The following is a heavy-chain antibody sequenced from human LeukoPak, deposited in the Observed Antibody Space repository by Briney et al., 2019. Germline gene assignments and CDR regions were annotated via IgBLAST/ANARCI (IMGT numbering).Heavy chain of an antibody. D-gene: IGHD6-19*01. Sequence: PSETLSLTCTVSGYSISSGYYWGWIRQSLEKGLEWIGSIYHSGATYYNPSLKSRVTISVDTSKNQFSLKLSSVTAADTAVYYCARVAVAAYYMDVWGKGTTVTVSS. V-gene: IGHV4-38-2*02. CDR3: ARVAVAAYYMDV. CDR1: GYSISSGYY. J-gene: IGHJ6*03. CDR2: IYHSGAT.